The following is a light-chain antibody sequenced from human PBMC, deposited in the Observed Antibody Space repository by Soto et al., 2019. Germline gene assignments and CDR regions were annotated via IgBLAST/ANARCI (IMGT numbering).Light chain of an antibody. CDR2: DAS. CDR3: QQYDNLPLT. V-gene: IGKV1-33*01. CDR1: QDISNY. J-gene: IGKJ4*01. Sequence: DLQMTQSPSSLSASVGDRVTITCQESQDISNYLNWYQQKPGKAPKLLIYDASNLETGVPSRFSVSGSRTDFTVPISSLQPEDIATYYCQQYDNLPLTFGGGTKVEIK.